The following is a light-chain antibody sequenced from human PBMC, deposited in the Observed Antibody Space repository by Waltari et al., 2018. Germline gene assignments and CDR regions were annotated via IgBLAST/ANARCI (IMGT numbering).Light chain of an antibody. CDR2: DVS. V-gene: IGLV2-11*01. CDR1: SSDVGGYNY. J-gene: IGLJ2*01. Sequence: QSALTQPRSVSGSPGQSVTISCTGTSSDVGGYNYVSWYQQHPGKAPKLMIYDVSKRPSGVPDRFSGSKSGNTASLSISWLQAEDDADYYCCSYAGSYTLIFGGGTKLTVL. CDR3: CSYAGSYTLI.